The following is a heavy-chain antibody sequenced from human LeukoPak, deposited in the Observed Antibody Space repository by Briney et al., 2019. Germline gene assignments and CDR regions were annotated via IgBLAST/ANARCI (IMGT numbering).Heavy chain of an antibody. J-gene: IGHJ4*02. CDR3: ARETSLSYFDY. D-gene: IGHD1-1*01. Sequence: GGPLRLSCAASGFTVSSNYMTWVRQAPGRGLEWVSVIYSGGNTYYADSVKGRFSISRDNSKNTLYLQMNSLRAEDTAVYYCARETSLSYFDYWGQGTLVTVSS. CDR2: IYSGGNT. CDR1: GFTVSSNY. V-gene: IGHV3-53*01.